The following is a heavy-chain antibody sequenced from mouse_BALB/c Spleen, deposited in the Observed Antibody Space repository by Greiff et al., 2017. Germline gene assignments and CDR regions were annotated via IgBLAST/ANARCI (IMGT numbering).Heavy chain of an antibody. CDR2: IDPENGNT. V-gene: IGHV14-1*02. D-gene: IGHD2-1*01. J-gene: IGHJ3*01. Sequence: EVQLQQSGAELVRPGALVKLSCKASGFNIKDYYMHWVKQRPEQGLEWIGWIDPENGNTIYDPKFQGKASITADTSSNTAYLQLSSLTSEDTAVYYCARGHYGNSWFAYWGQGTLVTVSA. CDR3: ARGHYGNSWFAY. CDR1: GFNIKDYY.